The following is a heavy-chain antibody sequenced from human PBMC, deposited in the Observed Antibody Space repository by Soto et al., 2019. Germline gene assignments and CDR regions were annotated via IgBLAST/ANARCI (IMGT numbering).Heavy chain of an antibody. Sequence: EVQLVQSGAEVKQPGESLKISCTISGYTFDHYWIGWVRQMPGKGLELMGIIYPGDSDTRYSPSFHGQVTISVDTSVSTAYLQWHSLQASDTAMYYCTRRSDGRYFDWLPDYWGRGTLVTVSS. CDR1: GYTFDHYW. CDR3: TRRSDGRYFDWLPDY. J-gene: IGHJ4*01. D-gene: IGHD3-9*01. CDR2: IYPGDSDT. V-gene: IGHV5-51*01.